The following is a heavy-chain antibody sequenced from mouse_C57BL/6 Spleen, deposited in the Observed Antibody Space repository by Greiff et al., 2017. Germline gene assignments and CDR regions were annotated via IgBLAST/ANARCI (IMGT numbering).Heavy chain of an antibody. D-gene: IGHD6-1*01. CDR2: INPSTGGT. J-gene: IGHJ4*01. CDR3: AIALFMDY. V-gene: IGHV1-42*01. CDR1: GYSFTGYY. Sequence: VQLQQSGPELVKPGASVKISCKASGYSFTGYYMNWVKQSPEKCLEWIGEINPSTGGTTYNQKFKAKATVTVDKSSSTAYMQLKSLTSEDSAVYYCAIALFMDYWGQGTSVTVSS.